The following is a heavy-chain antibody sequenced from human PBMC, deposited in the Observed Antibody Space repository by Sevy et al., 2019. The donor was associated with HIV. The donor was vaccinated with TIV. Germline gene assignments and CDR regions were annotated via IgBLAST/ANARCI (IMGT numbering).Heavy chain of an antibody. V-gene: IGHV4-61*01. CDR1: GGSVSSGSYY. D-gene: IGHD3-22*01. CDR2: IYYSGST. J-gene: IGHJ4*02. CDR3: ASWKTYYYDSSGYYFDY. Sequence: SETLSLTCTVSGGSVSSGSYYWSWIRQPPGKGLEWIGYIYYSGSTNYNPSLKSRVTISVDTSKNHFPLKLSSVTAADTAVYYCASWKTYYYDSSGYYFDYWGQGTLVTVSS.